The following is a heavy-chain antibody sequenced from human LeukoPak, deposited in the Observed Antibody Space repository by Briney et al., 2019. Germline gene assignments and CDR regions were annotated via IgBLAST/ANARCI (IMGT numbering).Heavy chain of an antibody. D-gene: IGHD3-9*01. CDR1: GYSFTSYE. J-gene: IGHJ4*02. V-gene: IGHV1-18*01. CDR2: ISAYNGNT. CDR3: ARDRSYLYDILTGYPLALDY. Sequence: ASVKVSCKASGYSFTSYEMHWVRQAPGQRLEWMGWISAYNGNTNYAQKLQGRVTMTTDTSTSTAYMELRSLRSDDTAVYYCARDRSYLYDILTGYPLALDYWGQGTLVTVSS.